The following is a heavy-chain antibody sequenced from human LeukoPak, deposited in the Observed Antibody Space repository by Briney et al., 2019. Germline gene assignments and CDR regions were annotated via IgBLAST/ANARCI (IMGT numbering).Heavy chain of an antibody. CDR2: IYYSGST. CDR1: GGSISSYY. CDR3: ARGIYYGGAFDI. V-gene: IGHV4-59*01. Sequence: SETLSLTCTVSGGSISSYYWSWIRQPPGKGLEWIGYIYYSGSTNYNPSLKSRVSMSVDTSKNQFSLKLTSVTAADTAVYYCARGIYYGGAFDIWGQGTMVTVSS. D-gene: IGHD4-17*01. J-gene: IGHJ3*02.